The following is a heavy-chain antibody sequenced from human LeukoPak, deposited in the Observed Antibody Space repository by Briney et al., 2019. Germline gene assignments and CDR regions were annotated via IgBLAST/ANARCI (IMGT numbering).Heavy chain of an antibody. CDR2: INHSGST. CDR3: ARGNCSNTSCFFDY. V-gene: IGHV4-34*01. J-gene: IGHJ4*02. CDR1: GGSFSGYY. Sequence: SETLSLTCAVYGGSFSGYYWSWIRQPPGKGLEWIGEINHSGSTNYSPSLKNQVSISVDTSKNQFSLNLSSVTAADTAVYYCARGNCSNTSCFFDYWGQGTLVTVSS. D-gene: IGHD2-2*01.